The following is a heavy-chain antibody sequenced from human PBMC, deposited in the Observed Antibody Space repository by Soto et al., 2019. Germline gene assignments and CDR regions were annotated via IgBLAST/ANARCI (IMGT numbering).Heavy chain of an antibody. D-gene: IGHD2-2*01. CDR2: ISAYNGNT. J-gene: IGHJ6*02. V-gene: IGHV1-18*01. CDR3: AREAIVLVPAAIRYYYYYGMDV. Sequence: GASVKVSCKASGYTFTSYGISWVRQAPGQGLEWMGWISAYNGNTNYAQKLQGRVTMTTDTSTSTAYMELRSLRSDDTAVYYCAREAIVLVPAAIRYYYYYGMDVWGQGTTVTVS. CDR1: GYTFTSYG.